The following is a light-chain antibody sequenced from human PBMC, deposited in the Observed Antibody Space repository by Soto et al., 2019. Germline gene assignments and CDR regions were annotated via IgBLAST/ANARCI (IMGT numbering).Light chain of an antibody. V-gene: IGLV2-23*01. CDR1: SSDVGSYNL. J-gene: IGLJ2*01. CDR2: EGS. CDR3: CSFHRSITLV. Sequence: QSALTQPASVSGSPGQSITISCTGSSSDVGSYNLVSWYQQLPGEAPKLMIYEGSKRPSGVSNRFSGSKSGNTASLTISGLQSEDDADYYCCSFHRSITLVFGGGTKVTVL.